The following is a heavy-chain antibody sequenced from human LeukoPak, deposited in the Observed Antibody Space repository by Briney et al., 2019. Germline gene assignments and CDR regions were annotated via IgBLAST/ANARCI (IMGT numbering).Heavy chain of an antibody. V-gene: IGHV3-30*04. J-gene: IGHJ4*02. CDR2: ISYDGSNK. CDR3: ATDSSGWHQIDY. Sequence: GRSLRLSCAASGFTFSSYAMHWVRQAPGKGLEWVAVISYDGSNKYYADSVKGRFTISRGNSKNTLYLQMNSLRAEDTAVYYCATDSSGWHQIDYWGQGTLVTVSS. D-gene: IGHD6-19*01. CDR1: GFTFSSYA.